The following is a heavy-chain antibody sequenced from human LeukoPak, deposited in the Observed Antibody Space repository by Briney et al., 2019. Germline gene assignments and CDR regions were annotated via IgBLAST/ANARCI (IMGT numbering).Heavy chain of an antibody. Sequence: SQTLSLTCTVSGGSISSGGYYWSWIRQHPGKGLEWIGYIYYRGSTYYNPSLKSRVTISVDTSKNQFSLKLSSVTAADTAVYYCARAHHCGGDCYAFDYWGQGTLVTVSS. CDR1: GGSISSGGYY. CDR2: IYYRGST. CDR3: ARAHHCGGDCYAFDY. J-gene: IGHJ4*02. V-gene: IGHV4-31*03. D-gene: IGHD2-21*02.